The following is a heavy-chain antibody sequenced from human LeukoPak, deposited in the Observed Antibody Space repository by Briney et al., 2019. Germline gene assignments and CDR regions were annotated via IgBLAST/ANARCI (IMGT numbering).Heavy chain of an antibody. Sequence: SETLSLTCTVSGGSISSYYWSWIRQPPGKGLEWIGYIYYSGSTNYNPSLKSRVTISVDTSKNQFSLKLSSVTAADTAVYYCARYCSSTSCYSSGDAFDIWGQGTMVTVSS. CDR2: IYYSGST. V-gene: IGHV4-59*01. D-gene: IGHD2-2*01. J-gene: IGHJ3*02. CDR1: GGSISSYY. CDR3: ARYCSSTSCYSSGDAFDI.